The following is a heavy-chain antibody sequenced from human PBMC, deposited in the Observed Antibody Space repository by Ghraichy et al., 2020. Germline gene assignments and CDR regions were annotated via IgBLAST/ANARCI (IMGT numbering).Heavy chain of an antibody. CDR1: GGSFSGYY. D-gene: IGHD2-2*01. J-gene: IGHJ4*01. Sequence: SETLSLTCAVYGGSFSGYYWSWIRQPPGKGLEWIGEINHSGSTNYNPSLKSRVTISVDTSKNQFSLKLSSVTAAATAVYYCARVLGMYCSSTSCPHSVDYWGHGTRVTVSS. CDR2: INHSGST. CDR3: ARVLGMYCSSTSCPHSVDY. V-gene: IGHV4-34*01.